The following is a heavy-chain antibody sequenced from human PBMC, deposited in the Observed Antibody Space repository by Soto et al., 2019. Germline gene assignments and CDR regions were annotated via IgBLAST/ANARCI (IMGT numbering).Heavy chain of an antibody. CDR3: ARDWSRYFDSSGLMWFY. CDR2: ISAHNGDT. J-gene: IGHJ1*01. D-gene: IGHD3-22*01. CDR1: GYTFNYYG. V-gene: IGHV1-18*04. Sequence: ASVKVSCKASGYTFNYYGISWVRQAPGQGLEWVGWISAHNGDTKYAQNLQGRLTLTTDASTSTAYMELTSLTSDDTAVYYCARDWSRYFDSSGLMWFYWGQGTLVTVSS.